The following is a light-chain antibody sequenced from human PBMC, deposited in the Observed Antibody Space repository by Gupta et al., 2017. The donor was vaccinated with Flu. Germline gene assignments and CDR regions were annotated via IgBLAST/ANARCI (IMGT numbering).Light chain of an antibody. CDR3: NSYGATTF. CDR2: DVN. Sequence: QSALTQPRSVSGSPGQSVAISCTGTSSDVGAYDYVSWYQQHPGQAPKLIIYDVNKRPSGVPDRFTGSKSGNTASLTISGLQPEDEPDYHCNSYGATTFFGGGTRLTVL. V-gene: IGLV2-11*01. CDR1: SSDVGAYDY. J-gene: IGLJ2*01.